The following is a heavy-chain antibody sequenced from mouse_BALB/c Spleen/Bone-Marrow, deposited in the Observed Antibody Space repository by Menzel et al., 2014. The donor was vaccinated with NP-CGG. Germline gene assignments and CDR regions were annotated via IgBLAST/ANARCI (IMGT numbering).Heavy chain of an antibody. CDR1: GFTFSAFY. CDR2: SRNKPKDYTT. J-gene: IGHJ3*01. V-gene: IGHV7-1*02. CDR3: ARDVGYGNYFSY. Sequence: EVKLVESGGGLVQPGGSLRLSCATSGFTFSAFYMEWVRQPPGKRLEWIAASRNKPKDYTTEYSASVKGRFIVSRDTSQSILYLQTNALRAEDTAIYYCARDVGYGNYFSYLGQGTLVTVSA. D-gene: IGHD2-10*02.